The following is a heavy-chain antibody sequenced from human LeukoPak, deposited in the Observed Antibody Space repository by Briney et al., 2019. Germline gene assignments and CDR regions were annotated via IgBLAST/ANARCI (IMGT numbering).Heavy chain of an antibody. J-gene: IGHJ3*01. CDR1: GFTFSSYW. D-gene: IGHD3-22*01. CDR3: ARDLRSISRYDIFDV. CDR2: VNHNGSEN. Sequence: GGSLRLSCAASGFTFSSYWMSRVRQAPGKGLEWVASVNHNGSENYYVDSVKGRFTISRDNAKNSVFLQMNSLRDEDTAMYYCARDLRSISRYDIFDVWGLGTMVTVSS. V-gene: IGHV3-7*03.